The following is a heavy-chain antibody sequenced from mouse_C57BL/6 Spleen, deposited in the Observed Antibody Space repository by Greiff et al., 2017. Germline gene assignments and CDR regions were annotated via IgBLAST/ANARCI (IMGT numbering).Heavy chain of an antibody. J-gene: IGHJ4*01. V-gene: IGHV5-4*01. Sequence: EVQLVESGGGLVTPGGSLTLSCAASGFTFSSYALSWVRQTPGKRLEWVATISDGGSYTYSPDNVKGRFPISRDNAKNNLYLQMSQLKSEDTAMYDCARDETEMDYWGQGTSVTVSS. CDR3: ARDETEMDY. CDR1: GFTFSSYA. CDR2: ISDGGSYT.